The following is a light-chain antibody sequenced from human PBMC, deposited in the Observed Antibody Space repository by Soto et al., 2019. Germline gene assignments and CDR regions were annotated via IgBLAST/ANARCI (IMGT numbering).Light chain of an antibody. Sequence: QSVLTQPPSASGTPGQRVTISCSGSNSNIGSSTVSWYQQLPGTAPKLLIYNNNQQPSAVPDRFSGAKSGTSASLAISGLQSEDEADYYCAAWDDSLNSYVFGTGTKLTVL. V-gene: IGLV1-44*01. CDR1: NSNIGSST. CDR3: AAWDDSLNSYV. J-gene: IGLJ1*01. CDR2: NNN.